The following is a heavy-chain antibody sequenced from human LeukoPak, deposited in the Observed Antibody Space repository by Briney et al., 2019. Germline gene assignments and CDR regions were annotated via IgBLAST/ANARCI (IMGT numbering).Heavy chain of an antibody. CDR3: ARGSWTVDGPNWFDP. CDR1: RFTFTNYS. Sequence: GGSLRLSCAASRFTFTNYSMNWVRQAPGKGLEWVSSISSLSNYIYYADSVKGRFTISRDNAKNSLYLQMNSLRAEDTAVYYCARGSWTVDGPNWFDPWGQGTLVTVSS. CDR2: ISSLSNYI. J-gene: IGHJ5*02. V-gene: IGHV3-21*04. D-gene: IGHD6-19*01.